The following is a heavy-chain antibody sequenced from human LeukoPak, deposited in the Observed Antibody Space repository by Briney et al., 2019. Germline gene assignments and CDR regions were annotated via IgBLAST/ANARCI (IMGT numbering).Heavy chain of an antibody. V-gene: IGHV3-23*01. J-gene: IGHJ3*02. CDR3: AKDVTRRAYCGGDRDAFDI. CDR2: ISGSGGST. CDR1: GFTFSSYA. Sequence: PGGSLRLSCAASGFTFSSYAMSWVRQAPGKGLEWVSAISGSGGSTYYADSVKGRFTISRDNSKNTLYLQMNSLRAEDTAVYYCAKDVTRRAYCGGDRDAFDIWGQGTMVTVSS. D-gene: IGHD2-21*02.